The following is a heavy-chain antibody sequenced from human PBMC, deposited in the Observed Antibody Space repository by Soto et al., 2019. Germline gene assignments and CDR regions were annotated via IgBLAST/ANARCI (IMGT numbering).Heavy chain of an antibody. Sequence: PSETLSLTCTVSGGSISSYYWSWIRQPPGKGLEWIGYIYYSGSTNYNPSLKSRVTISVDTSKNQFSLKLSSVTAADTAVYYCARQVAAAALDYWGQGTLVTVSS. CDR1: GGSISSYY. V-gene: IGHV4-59*08. CDR2: IYYSGST. D-gene: IGHD6-13*01. J-gene: IGHJ4*02. CDR3: ARQVAAAALDY.